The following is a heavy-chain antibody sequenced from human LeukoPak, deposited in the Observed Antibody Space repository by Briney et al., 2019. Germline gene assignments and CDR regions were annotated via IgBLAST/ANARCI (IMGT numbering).Heavy chain of an antibody. Sequence: GGSLRLSCATSGFTFSRYAMHWDRQAPGKGLEWVALISYDANIGSNKYYADSVKGRFTISRDNSKSTLYLQMNSLRAEDTAVYYCARDRGGIVVVPAASDYWGQGTLVTVSS. D-gene: IGHD2-2*01. CDR2: ISYDANIGSNK. CDR1: GFTFSRYA. J-gene: IGHJ4*02. CDR3: ARDRGGIVVVPAASDY. V-gene: IGHV3-30-3*01.